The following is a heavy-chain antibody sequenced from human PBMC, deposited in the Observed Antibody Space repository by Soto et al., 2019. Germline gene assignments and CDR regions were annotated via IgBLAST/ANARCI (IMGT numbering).Heavy chain of an antibody. Sequence: QVQLVQSGAEVKKPGSSVKVSCKASGGTFSSYTISWVRQAPGQGLEWMGRIIPILGIANYAQKFQGRVTITADKSTSTAYLELSSLRSEDTAVYYCARRILTGWSSYFDYWGQGTLVTIAS. CDR1: GGTFSSYT. V-gene: IGHV1-69*02. D-gene: IGHD3-9*01. J-gene: IGHJ4*02. CDR2: IIPILGIA. CDR3: ARRILTGWSSYFDY.